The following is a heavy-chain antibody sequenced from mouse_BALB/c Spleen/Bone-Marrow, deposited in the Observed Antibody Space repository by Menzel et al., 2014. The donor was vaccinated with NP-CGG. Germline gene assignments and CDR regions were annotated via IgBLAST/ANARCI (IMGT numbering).Heavy chain of an antibody. V-gene: IGHV5-6-4*01. J-gene: IGHJ4*01. CDR3: TRDGKGNYDYAMDY. D-gene: IGHD2-1*01. Sequence: EVKLVESGGGLVKPGGSLKLSCAASGFTFSGYTMSWVRQTPEKRLEWVATISSGGSYTYYPDSVKGRFTISRDNAKNTLYQQMSSLKSEDTAMYYCTRDGKGNYDYAMDYWGQGTSVTVSS. CDR1: GFTFSGYT. CDR2: ISSGGSYT.